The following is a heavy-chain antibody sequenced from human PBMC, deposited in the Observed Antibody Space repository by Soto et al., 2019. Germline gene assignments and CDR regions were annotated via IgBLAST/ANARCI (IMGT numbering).Heavy chain of an antibody. J-gene: IGHJ4*02. Sequence: EVQLVESGGGLVQPGGSLRLSCAASGFTFSSYEMTWVRQAPGKGLEWVSYISSSGNTIYYADSVKGRFTISRDNAKNSLYLQINSLRAEDTAVYYCARDPKTSGGQHWAFNYFDSWGQGTLVTVSS. CDR1: GFTFSSYE. V-gene: IGHV3-48*03. CDR3: ARDPKTSGGQHWAFNYFDS. D-gene: IGHD7-27*01. CDR2: ISSSGNTI.